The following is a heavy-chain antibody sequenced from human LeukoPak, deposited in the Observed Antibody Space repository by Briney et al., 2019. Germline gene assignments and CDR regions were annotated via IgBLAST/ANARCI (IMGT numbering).Heavy chain of an antibody. V-gene: IGHV3-21*01. CDR3: QKTAYDILTGYYPGYFDL. Sequence: GGSLRLSCAASGFTFRSYSMNWVRQAPGKGLEWVSSISSSSSYIYYADSEKGRFTISRDNAKNSLYLQMNSLRAEDTAVYYWQKTAYDILTGYYPGYFDLWGRGTLVTVSS. D-gene: IGHD3-9*01. CDR2: ISSSSSYI. CDR1: GFTFRSYS. J-gene: IGHJ2*01.